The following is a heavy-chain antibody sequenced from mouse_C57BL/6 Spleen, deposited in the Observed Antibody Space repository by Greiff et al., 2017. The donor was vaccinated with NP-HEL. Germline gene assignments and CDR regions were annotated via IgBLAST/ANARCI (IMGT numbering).Heavy chain of an antibody. CDR3: ARGWIYYDYGWFAY. D-gene: IGHD2-4*01. J-gene: IGHJ3*01. CDR2: IDPSDSYT. Sequence: QVQLQQPGAELVRPGTSVKLSCKASGYTFTSYWMHWVKQRPGQGLEWIGVIDPSDSYTNYNEKFKSKATLTVDTSSSTAYMQLSSLTSEDSAVYYCARGWIYYDYGWFAYWGQGTLVTVSA. V-gene: IGHV1-59*01. CDR1: GYTFTSYW.